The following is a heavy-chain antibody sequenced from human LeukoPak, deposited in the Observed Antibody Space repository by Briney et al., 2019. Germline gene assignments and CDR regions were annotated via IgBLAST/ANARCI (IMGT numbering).Heavy chain of an antibody. V-gene: IGHV3-53*01. Sequence: GGSLRLSCTVSGFTVSSNSMSWVRQAPGKGLEWVSFIYSGGNTHYSDSVKGRFTISRDNSKNTLYLQMNSLRAEDTAVYYCARTDCSGSSCYKIYYFDYWGQGTLVTVSS. D-gene: IGHD2-15*01. CDR2: IYSGGNT. CDR3: ARTDCSGSSCYKIYYFDY. CDR1: GFTVSSNS. J-gene: IGHJ4*02.